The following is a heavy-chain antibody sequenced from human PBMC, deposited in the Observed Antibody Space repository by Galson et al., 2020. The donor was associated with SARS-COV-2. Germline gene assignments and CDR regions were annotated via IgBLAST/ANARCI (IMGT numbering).Heavy chain of an antibody. J-gene: IGHJ5*02. Sequence: PSQTLSLTCTLTSYSITRGSYWGCIRQSPGKGLEWLGTISDNGDTHYNPSLRSRVALSLDTSKNQFFLSLTSVTAADTAVYYCVRRGALGYWCDPWGPGALVTVSA. CDR3: VRRGALGYWCDP. CDR1: SYSITRGSY. D-gene: IGHD2-15*01. CDR2: ISDNGDT. V-gene: IGHV4-38-2*02.